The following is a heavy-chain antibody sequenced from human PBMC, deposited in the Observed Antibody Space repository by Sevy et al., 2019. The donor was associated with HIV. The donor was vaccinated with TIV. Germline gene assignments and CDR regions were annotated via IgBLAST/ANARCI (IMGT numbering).Heavy chain of an antibody. V-gene: IGHV3-23*01. CDR3: AKDLEQQLGPDY. J-gene: IGHJ4*02. CDR1: GFTFISYD. D-gene: IGHD6-13*01. CDR2: ISPTGGTT. Sequence: GSLKISCAAAGFTFISYDMSWVLRPPGKGLEGVSGISPTGGTTHYAESVKGRFIISRDNSKKTLFLQMNSLIAEDTALYYCAKDLEQQLGPDYWGQGTQVTVSS.